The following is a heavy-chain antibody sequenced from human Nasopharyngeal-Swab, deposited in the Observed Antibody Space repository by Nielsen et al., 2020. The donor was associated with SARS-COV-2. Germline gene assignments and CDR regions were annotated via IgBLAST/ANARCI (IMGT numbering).Heavy chain of an antibody. V-gene: IGHV2-70*01. J-gene: IGHJ4*02. CDR2: IDWGDDK. Sequence: SGPTLVHPPHPLTLTCTFSGFSLSTSGRCVIWIRHPPGKALEWLALIDWGDDKYYSTSLKTRLTISKDTSKNQVVLTMTNMDPVDTATYYCARIPDGDFHFDYWGQGTLVTVSS. CDR1: GFSLSTSGRC. CDR3: ARIPDGDFHFDY. D-gene: IGHD4-17*01.